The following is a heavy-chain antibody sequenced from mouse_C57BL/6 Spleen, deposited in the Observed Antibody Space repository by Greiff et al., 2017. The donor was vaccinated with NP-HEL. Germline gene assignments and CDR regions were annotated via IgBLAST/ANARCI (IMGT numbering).Heavy chain of an antibody. V-gene: IGHV1-22*01. CDR3: ARSDYYGSGYAMDY. CDR2: INPNNGGT. CDR1: GYTFTDYN. D-gene: IGHD1-1*01. Sequence: EVQLVESGPELVKPGASVKMSCKASGYTFTDYNMHWVKQSHGKSLEWIGYINPNNGGTSYNQKFKGKATLTVNKSSSTAYMELRSLTSEDSAVYYCARSDYYGSGYAMDYWGQGTSVTVSS. J-gene: IGHJ4*01.